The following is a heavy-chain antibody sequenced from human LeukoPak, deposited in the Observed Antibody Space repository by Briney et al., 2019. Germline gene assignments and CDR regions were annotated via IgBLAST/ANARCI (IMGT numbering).Heavy chain of an antibody. V-gene: IGHV5-51*01. CDR2: IYPGDSDT. CDR3: ARGPAAIGNWFDP. D-gene: IGHD2-2*01. CDR1: GYSFTSYW. Sequence: GASLQISCKGSGYSFTSYWIGWVRQMPGKGLEWMGIIYPGDSDTRYSPSFQGQVTISADKSISTAYLQWSSLKASDTAMYYCARGPAAIGNWFDPWGQGTLVTVSS. J-gene: IGHJ5*02.